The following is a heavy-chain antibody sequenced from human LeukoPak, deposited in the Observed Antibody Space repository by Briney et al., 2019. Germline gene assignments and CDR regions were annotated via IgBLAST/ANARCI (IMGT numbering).Heavy chain of an antibody. D-gene: IGHD2-8*01. J-gene: IGHJ3*02. CDR3: ASQWTIFDAFDI. Sequence: SETLSLTCTVSGYSISSGYYWGWIRQPPGKGLEWIGNIFHSGTTHYNPSLKSRVNLSVDTSNNQFSLKLSSVTAADMAVYYCASQWTIFDAFDIWGQGTMVTVSS. V-gene: IGHV4-38-2*02. CDR1: GYSISSGYY. CDR2: IFHSGTT.